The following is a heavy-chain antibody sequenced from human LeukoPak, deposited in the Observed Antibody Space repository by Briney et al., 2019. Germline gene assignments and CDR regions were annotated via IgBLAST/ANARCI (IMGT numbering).Heavy chain of an antibody. V-gene: IGHV3-66*01. CDR1: GFNVRSNY. J-gene: IGHJ4*02. CDR2: IYTGGTT. D-gene: IGHD1-14*01. Sequence: GGSLRLSCAVSGFNVRSNYMSWVRQPPGKGLEWVSVIYTGGTTHFADSVKGRFTVSRDNFKNTLYLQMNSLRAEDTAVYFCARATGALRPWHFWGQGTLVTVSS. CDR3: ARATGALRPWHF.